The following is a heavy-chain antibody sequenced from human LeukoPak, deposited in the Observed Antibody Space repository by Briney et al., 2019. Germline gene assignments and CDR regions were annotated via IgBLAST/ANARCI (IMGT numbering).Heavy chain of an antibody. CDR2: INPSGGST. CDR3: ARWVEMATISNY. D-gene: IGHD5-24*01. CDR1: GYTFTSYY. V-gene: IGHV1-46*01. J-gene: IGHJ4*02. Sequence: GASVKVSCKASGYTFTSYYMHWVRQAPGQGLEWMGIINPSGGSTSYAQKLQGRVTMTTDTSTSTAYMELRSLRYDDTAVYYCARWVEMATISNYWGQGTLVTVSS.